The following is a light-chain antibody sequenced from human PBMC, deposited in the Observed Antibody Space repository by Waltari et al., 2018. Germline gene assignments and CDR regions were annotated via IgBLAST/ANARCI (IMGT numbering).Light chain of an antibody. J-gene: IGKJ2*01. CDR2: DAS. CDR1: KDIRKN. V-gene: IGKV1-33*01. Sequence: IQMTQSSSSLSASIGARVTITCRASKDIRKNLSWFQERPGKAPKLQIYDASKLEAGVPSRFSGTGSGTDFSLTISSLQPEDSATYYCQHYNNLPYTFSRGTKLQIK. CDR3: QHYNNLPYT.